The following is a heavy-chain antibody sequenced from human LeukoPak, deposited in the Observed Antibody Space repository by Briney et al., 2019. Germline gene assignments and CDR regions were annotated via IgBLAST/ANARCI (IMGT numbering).Heavy chain of an antibody. D-gene: IGHD3-10*01. V-gene: IGHV3-30*18. CDR2: ISYDGSNK. J-gene: IGHJ4*02. Sequence: PGGSLRLSCAASGFTFSSYGMHWVRQAPGKGLEWVAVISYDGSNKYNADSVKGRFTVSRDNSKNTLYLQMNSLRAEDTAVYYCAKSLWFGELLYWGQGTLVTVSS. CDR3: AKSLWFGELLY. CDR1: GFTFSSYG.